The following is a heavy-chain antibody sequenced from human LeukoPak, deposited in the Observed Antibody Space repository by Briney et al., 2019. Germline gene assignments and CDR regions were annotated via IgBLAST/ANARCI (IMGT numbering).Heavy chain of an antibody. CDR1: GGSISSGGYS. CDR2: IYHSGSA. D-gene: IGHD3-10*01. J-gene: IGHJ5*02. Sequence: PSETLSLTCAVSGGSISSGGYSWSWIRQPPGKGLEWIGYIYHSGSAYYNPSLKSRVTISVDKSKNQFSLNLSSVTAADTAVYYCARGTYGSGPYNWFDPWGQGTLVAVSS. CDR3: ARGTYGSGPYNWFDP. V-gene: IGHV4-30-2*01.